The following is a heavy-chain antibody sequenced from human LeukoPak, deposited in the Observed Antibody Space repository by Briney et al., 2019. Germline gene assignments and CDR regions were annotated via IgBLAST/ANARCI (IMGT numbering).Heavy chain of an antibody. V-gene: IGHV1-69*05. Sequence: SVEVSCKASGGTFSSYAISWVRQAPGQGLEWMGGIIPIFGTANYAQKFQGRVTITTDESTSTAYMELSSLRSEDTDVYYCARSGVLLWFGDQEKATFDYWGQGTLVTVSS. J-gene: IGHJ4*02. CDR1: GGTFSSYA. CDR3: ARSGVLLWFGDQEKATFDY. D-gene: IGHD3-10*01. CDR2: IIPIFGTA.